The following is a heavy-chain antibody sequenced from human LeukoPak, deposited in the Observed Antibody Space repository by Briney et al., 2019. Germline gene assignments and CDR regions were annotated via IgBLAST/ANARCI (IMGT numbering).Heavy chain of an antibody. V-gene: IGHV4-59*08. CDR1: GGSISNYY. CDR3: ARHDRLRFDY. Sequence: SETLSLTCTVSGGSISNYYWSWIRQPPGKGLEWIGYIYYSGSTNYNPSLKSRVTISVDTSKNQFSLKLSSVTAADTAVYYCARHDRLRFDYWGQGTLVTVSS. J-gene: IGHJ4*02. CDR2: IYYSGST. D-gene: IGHD4-17*01.